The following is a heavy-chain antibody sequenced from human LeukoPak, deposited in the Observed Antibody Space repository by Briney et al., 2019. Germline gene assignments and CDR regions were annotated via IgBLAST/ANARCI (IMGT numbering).Heavy chain of an antibody. CDR1: GFNVSSNY. D-gene: IGHD3-10*01. CDR2: IYSGGRT. CDR3: ARGLNYGSGSTLEGY. V-gene: IGHV3-53*01. Sequence: SGGSLRPSCTASGFNVSSNYMSWVRQAPGKGLEWVSVIYSGGRTYYADSVKGRFTSYRDNSKNTLYLQMNSLRAEDTAVYYCARGLNYGSGSTLEGYWGQGTLVTVSS. J-gene: IGHJ4*02.